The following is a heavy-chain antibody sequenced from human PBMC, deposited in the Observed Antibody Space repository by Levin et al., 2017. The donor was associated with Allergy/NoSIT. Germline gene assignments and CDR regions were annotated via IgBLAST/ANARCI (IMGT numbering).Heavy chain of an antibody. CDR3: ARVKGGNMGEFDP. V-gene: IGHV4-31*03. Sequence: PSQTLSLTCTVSGGSISSGGYYWSWIRQHPGKGLEWIGYIYYSGSTYYNPSLKSRVTISVDTSKNQFSLKLSSVTAADTAVYYCARVKGGNMGEFDPWGQGTLVTVSS. CDR1: GGSISSGGYY. D-gene: IGHD3-16*01. J-gene: IGHJ5*02. CDR2: IYYSGST.